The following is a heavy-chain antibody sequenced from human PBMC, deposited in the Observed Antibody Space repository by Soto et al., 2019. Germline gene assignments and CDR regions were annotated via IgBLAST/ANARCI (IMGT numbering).Heavy chain of an antibody. Sequence: EVQLLESGGGLVQPGGSLRLSCAASGFTFSSYTMSWVRQGPGKGLEWVSGFSSSGGSTVYADSVKVRFTISRDNFKNTLYLQMNSLRAEDTAVYYCAKGWGDYWGQGTPFTVSS. J-gene: IGHJ4*02. V-gene: IGHV3-23*01. CDR2: FSSSGGST. CDR1: GFTFSSYT. CDR3: AKGWGDY. D-gene: IGHD7-27*01.